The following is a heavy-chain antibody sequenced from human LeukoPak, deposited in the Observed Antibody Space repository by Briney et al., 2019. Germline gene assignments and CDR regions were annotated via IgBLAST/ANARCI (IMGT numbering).Heavy chain of an antibody. Sequence: GGSLRLSCEASGFTFSSYSINWVRQAPGKGLEWVSYISSGYPTIYYADSVKGRFTISRDNAKNSLYLQMNSLRAGDTAVYYCARGDKMTTWRRTYNCFDPWGQGTLVTVSS. J-gene: IGHJ5*02. D-gene: IGHD5-24*01. CDR3: ARGDKMTTWRRTYNCFDP. CDR2: ISSGYPTI. CDR1: GFTFSSYS. V-gene: IGHV3-48*01.